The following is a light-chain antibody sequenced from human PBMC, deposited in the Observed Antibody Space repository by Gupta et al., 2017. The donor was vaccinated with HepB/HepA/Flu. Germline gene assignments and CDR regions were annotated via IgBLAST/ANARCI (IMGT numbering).Light chain of an antibody. V-gene: IGLV1-44*01. CDR1: SSNIGSNT. CDR2: SYN. J-gene: IGLJ2*01. CDR3: AAWDDSLNGHLV. Sequence: QSVLTQPPSASGTPGQRVTIPCSGSSSNIGSNTVSWYQHFPGTAPKLLIYSYNERPSGVPDRFSGSKSDTSASLAISGLQSEDEADYYCAAWDDSLNGHLVFGGGTKLTVL.